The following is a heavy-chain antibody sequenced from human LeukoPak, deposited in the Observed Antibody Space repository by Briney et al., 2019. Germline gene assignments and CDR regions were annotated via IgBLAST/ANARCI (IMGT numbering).Heavy chain of an antibody. V-gene: IGHV3-23*01. J-gene: IGHJ4*02. Sequence: GGSLRLSCAASGFTFSSYAMSWVRQAPGKGLEWVSAISGSGGSTYYADSVKGRFTISRDNSKNTLYLQMDSLRAEDTAVYYCAKDGAQPKIVVVPAAIDCWGQGTLVTVSS. CDR1: GFTFSSYA. CDR2: ISGSGGST. D-gene: IGHD2-2*02. CDR3: AKDGAQPKIVVVPAAIDC.